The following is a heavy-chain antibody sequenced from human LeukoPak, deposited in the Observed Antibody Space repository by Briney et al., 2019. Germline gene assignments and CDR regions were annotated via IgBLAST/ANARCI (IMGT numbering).Heavy chain of an antibody. Sequence: PGGSLRLSCAASGFTFINYAMCWVRQAPGKGPEWVSFISGNGDSTYYADSVKGRFTVSRDNSKNTLYLQMNSLRGEDTAIYYCTKDRPGSFDYWGQGILVTVS. J-gene: IGHJ4*02. D-gene: IGHD1-26*01. CDR1: GFTFINYA. CDR2: ISGNGDST. V-gene: IGHV3-23*01. CDR3: TKDRPGSFDY.